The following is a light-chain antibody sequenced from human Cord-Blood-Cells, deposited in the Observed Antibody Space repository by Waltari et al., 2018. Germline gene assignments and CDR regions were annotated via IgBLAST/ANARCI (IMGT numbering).Light chain of an antibody. CDR2: EGS. CDR1: SSDAGSYNL. V-gene: IGLV2-23*01. Sequence: QPALTQPASVSGSPGQSITIPCTGTSSDAGSYNLVSWYQQHTGKAPKLMIYEGSKRPSGVSNRFSGSKSGNTASLTISGLQAEDEADYYCCSYAGSVVFGGGTKLTVL. J-gene: IGLJ2*01. CDR3: CSYAGSVV.